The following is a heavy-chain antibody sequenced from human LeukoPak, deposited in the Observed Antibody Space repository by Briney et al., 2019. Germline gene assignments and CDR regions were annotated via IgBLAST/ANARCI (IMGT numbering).Heavy chain of an antibody. J-gene: IGHJ5*02. V-gene: IGHV7-4-1*02. CDR3: AREGYYGSGSYNWFDP. D-gene: IGHD3-10*01. CDR2: INTNTGNP. CDR1: RYTFTSYA. Sequence: GASVKVSCTASRYTFTSYAMNWVRQAPGQGLEWMGWINTNTGNPTYAQGFTGRFVFSLDTSVSTAYLQISSLKAEDTAVYYCAREGYYGSGSYNWFDPWGQGTLVTVSS.